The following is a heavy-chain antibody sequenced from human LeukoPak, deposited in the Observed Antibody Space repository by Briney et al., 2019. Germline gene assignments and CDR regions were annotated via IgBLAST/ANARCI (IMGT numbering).Heavy chain of an antibody. CDR3: ARGYPGYDAFDI. D-gene: IGHD5-12*01. Sequence: SETLSLTCTVSGGSISSSTYYWGWIRQPPGKGLEWIGSIYYSGSTYYNPSLRSRVTISIDTSKNQFSLKLSSVTAADTAVYYCARGYPGYDAFDIWGQGTLVTVSS. V-gene: IGHV4-39*01. CDR1: GGSISSSTYY. CDR2: IYYSGST. J-gene: IGHJ3*02.